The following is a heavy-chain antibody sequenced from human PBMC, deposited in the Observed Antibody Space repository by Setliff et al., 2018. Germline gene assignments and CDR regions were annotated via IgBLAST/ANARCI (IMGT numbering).Heavy chain of an antibody. CDR2: IYTGGST. CDR3: ARRTEYYNFWSGYYDY. V-gene: IGHV4-61*02. D-gene: IGHD3-3*01. Sequence: SETLSLTCSVSGDSINGGTYYWSWFRQSAGKGLEWIGRIYTGGSTNYNPSLKSRVTISLDTSKNQFSLTLSSVTAADTAVYYCARRTEYYNFWSGYYDYWGQGTLVTVS. CDR1: GDSINGGTYY. J-gene: IGHJ4*02.